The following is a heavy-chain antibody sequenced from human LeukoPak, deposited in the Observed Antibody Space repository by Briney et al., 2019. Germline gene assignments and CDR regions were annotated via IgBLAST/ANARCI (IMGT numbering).Heavy chain of an antibody. CDR2: ISGDSGNT. V-gene: IGHV3-23*01. Sequence: GGSLRLSCAASGFTFSTYAMSWVRQAPGKGLEGVSGISGDSGNTYYADSVKGRFTISRDNSKNTVYLQMNSLRAEDTAVYYCAKHTDMVGGYLHYWGLGALVTVSS. CDR3: AKHTDMVGGYLHY. J-gene: IGHJ4*02. D-gene: IGHD5-18*01. CDR1: GFTFSTYA.